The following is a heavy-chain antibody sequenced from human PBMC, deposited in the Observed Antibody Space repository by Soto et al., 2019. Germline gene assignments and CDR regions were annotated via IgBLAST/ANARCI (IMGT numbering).Heavy chain of an antibody. D-gene: IGHD3-22*01. CDR1: GFSLSTSRMC. J-gene: IGHJ3*02. V-gene: IGHV2-70*01. Sequence: SGPTLVNPPQTLTLTGTFSGFSLSTSRMCVSWIRQPPGKALEWLALIDWDDDKYYSTSLKTRLTISKDTSKNQVVLTMTNMDPVDTATYYCARILRYYDSSGYYDKAFDIWVHGTMVTVS. CDR3: ARILRYYDSSGYYDKAFDI. CDR2: IDWDDDK.